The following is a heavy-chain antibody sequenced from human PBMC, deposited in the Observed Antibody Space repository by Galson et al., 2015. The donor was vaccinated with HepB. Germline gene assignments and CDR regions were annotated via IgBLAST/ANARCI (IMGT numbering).Heavy chain of an antibody. CDR1: GFTFSSYT. CDR2: ISSSRTYI. V-gene: IGHV3-21*01. D-gene: IGHD2-8*01. CDR3: ARDRAVYGSRWSAFDI. Sequence: SLRLSCAASGFTFSSYTMNWVRQAPGKGLEWVSFISSSRTYIYYADSVKGRFTISRDNAKNSLYLQMNSLRAEDTAVYYCARDRAVYGSRWSAFDIWGQGTMVTVSS. J-gene: IGHJ3*02.